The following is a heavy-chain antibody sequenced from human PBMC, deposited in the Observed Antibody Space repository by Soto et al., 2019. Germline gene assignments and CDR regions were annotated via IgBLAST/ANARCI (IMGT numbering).Heavy chain of an antibody. J-gene: IGHJ4*02. Sequence: EVQLVESGGGLIQPGGSLRLSCAVSGFTVSNNYMSWVRQAPGKGLEGVSVIYSGGYTAYGDSVKGRFTISRDNSKNTSNLKVKGRRPDAAAVYYCAAARGGGGYWGQGTLVTVSS. CDR1: GFTVSNNY. V-gene: IGHV3-53*01. CDR3: AAARGGGGY. CDR2: IYSGGYT. D-gene: IGHD2-15*01.